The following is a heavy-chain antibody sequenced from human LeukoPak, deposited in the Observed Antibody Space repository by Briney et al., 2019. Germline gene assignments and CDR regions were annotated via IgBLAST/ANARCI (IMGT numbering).Heavy chain of an antibody. J-gene: IGHJ4*02. D-gene: IGHD6-13*01. CDR1: GFTFSSYC. V-gene: IGHV3-7*01. CDR3: ARRKLGRSIDY. Sequence: GGSLRLSCAASGFTFSSYCMSWVRQAPGKGLEWVANIKQDGSEKYYVDSVKGRFTISRDNAKKSLYLQMNSLRAEDTAVYYCARRKLGRSIDYWGQGTLVTVSS. CDR2: IKQDGSEK.